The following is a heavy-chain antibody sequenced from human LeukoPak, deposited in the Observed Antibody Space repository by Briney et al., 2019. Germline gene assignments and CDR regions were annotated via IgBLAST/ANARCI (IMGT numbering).Heavy chain of an antibody. D-gene: IGHD3-3*01. J-gene: IGHJ4*02. V-gene: IGHV1-69*01. CDR3: ARAAAGGFLEWFPLVFDY. Sequence: ASVKVSCKASGGTFSSYAISWVRQAPGQGLEWMGGIIPIFGTANYAQKFQGRVTITADESTSTAYMELSSLRSEDTAVYYCARAAAGGFLEWFPLVFDYWGQGTLVTVSS. CDR1: GGTFSSYA. CDR2: IIPIFGTA.